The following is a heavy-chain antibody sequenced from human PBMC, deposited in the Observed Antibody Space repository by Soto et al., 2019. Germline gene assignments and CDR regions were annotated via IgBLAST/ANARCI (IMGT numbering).Heavy chain of an antibody. Sequence: GGSLRLSCAASGFTFSSYGMHWVRQAPGKGLEWVAVISYDGSNKYYADSVKGRFTISRDNSKNTLYLQMNSLRAEDTAVYYCAKCGNMASYYVIDVPGQGTTVPVS. CDR3: AKCGNMASYYVIDV. V-gene: IGHV3-30*18. CDR2: ISYDGSNK. CDR1: GFTFSSYG. J-gene: IGHJ6*02. D-gene: IGHD6-25*01.